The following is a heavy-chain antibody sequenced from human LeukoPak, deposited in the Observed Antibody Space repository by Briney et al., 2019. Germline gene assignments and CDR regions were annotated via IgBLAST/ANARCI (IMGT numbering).Heavy chain of an antibody. D-gene: IGHD4-11*01. CDR2: IYYSGST. Sequence: PSETLSLTCTVSGGSISSYYWSWIRQPPGKGLEWIGYIYYSGSTNYNPSLKSRVTISVDMSKNQFSLKLRSVTAADTAVYYCATHYRNYAWFDPWGQGTLVTVSS. CDR3: ATHYRNYAWFDP. V-gene: IGHV4-59*01. J-gene: IGHJ5*02. CDR1: GGSISSYY.